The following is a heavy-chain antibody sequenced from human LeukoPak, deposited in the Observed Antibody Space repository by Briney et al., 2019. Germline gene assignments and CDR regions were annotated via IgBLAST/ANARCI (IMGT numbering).Heavy chain of an antibody. D-gene: IGHD1-1*01. CDR1: GFSFSSYW. Sequence: GGSLRLSCAVSGFSFSSYWMNWVRQAPGKGLEWVANIKQDGSDKYYVDSVKGGFTISRDNAKYSLYLQMNSLRAEDTALYYCARVLGNDALDYWGQGTLVTVSS. V-gene: IGHV3-7*03. CDR2: IKQDGSDK. J-gene: IGHJ4*02. CDR3: ARVLGNDALDY.